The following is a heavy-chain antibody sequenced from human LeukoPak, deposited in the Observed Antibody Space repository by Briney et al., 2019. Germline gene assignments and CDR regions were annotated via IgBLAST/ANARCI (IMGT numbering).Heavy chain of an antibody. Sequence: SETLSLTCTVSGGSISSGDYYWSWMRQPPGKGLERIGYIYYSGSTYYNPSLKSRVTISVDTSKSQFSLKLSSVTAADTAVYYCATANFDCSGGSCYSYYFDYWGQGTLVTVSS. CDR2: IYYSGST. D-gene: IGHD2-15*01. CDR1: GGSISSGDYY. V-gene: IGHV4-30-4*01. J-gene: IGHJ4*02. CDR3: ATANFDCSGGSCYSYYFDY.